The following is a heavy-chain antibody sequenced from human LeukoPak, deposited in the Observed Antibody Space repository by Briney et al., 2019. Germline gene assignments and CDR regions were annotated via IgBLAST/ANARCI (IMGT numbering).Heavy chain of an antibody. D-gene: IGHD3-22*01. J-gene: IGHJ3*02. CDR1: GYTFTSYG. V-gene: IGHV1-18*01. Sequence: ASVKVSCKASGYTFTSYGISWVRQAPGQGLEWMGWISANNGNTNYAQKLQGRVTMTTDTSTSTAYMELRSLRSDDTAVYYCARAGYYDSSGYYRLTDAFDIWGQGTMVTVSS. CDR3: ARAGYYDSSGYYRLTDAFDI. CDR2: ISANNGNT.